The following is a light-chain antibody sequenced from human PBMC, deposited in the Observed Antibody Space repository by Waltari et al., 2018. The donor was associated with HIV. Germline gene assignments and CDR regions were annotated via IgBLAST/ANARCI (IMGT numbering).Light chain of an antibody. V-gene: IGLV3-25*03. CDR3: QSADSSGTYAV. Sequence: SYELTQPPSVSVSPGQTARITCSGDVLPKQYAYWYQQKPGQAPVVGIATDSDRPSGIPERFSGSSAGTTVTFTISGVQAEDEADYYCQSADSSGTYAVFGGGTQLTVL. CDR2: TDS. J-gene: IGLJ7*01. CDR1: VLPKQY.